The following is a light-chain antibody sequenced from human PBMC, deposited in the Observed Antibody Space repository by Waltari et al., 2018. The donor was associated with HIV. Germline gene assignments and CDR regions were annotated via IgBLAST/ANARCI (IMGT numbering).Light chain of an antibody. CDR2: GAS. Sequence: EIGMTQSPATLSVSPGERATLSCRASQSVSSNLAWYQQKPGQAPRLLVYGASTSATGIPARFSGSGSGTEFTLTISSLQSEDFAVYYCQQYNNWHPWTFGQGTKVEIK. J-gene: IGKJ1*01. V-gene: IGKV3-15*01. CDR3: QQYNNWHPWT. CDR1: QSVSSN.